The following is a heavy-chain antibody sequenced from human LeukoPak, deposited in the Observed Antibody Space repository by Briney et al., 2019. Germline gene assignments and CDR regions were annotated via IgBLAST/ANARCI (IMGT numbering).Heavy chain of an antibody. V-gene: IGHV6-1*01. Sequence: SQTLSLTCAISGDSVSSNSAAWNWIRQSPSRGLEWLGRTYYRSKWYNDYEESVKRRITINPDTSKNQFSLQLNSVIPEDTAVYYCARGVGVVAILDYWGQGTLVTVSS. CDR2: TYYRSKWYN. J-gene: IGHJ4*02. CDR1: GDSVSSNSAA. D-gene: IGHD3-22*01. CDR3: ARGVGVVAILDY.